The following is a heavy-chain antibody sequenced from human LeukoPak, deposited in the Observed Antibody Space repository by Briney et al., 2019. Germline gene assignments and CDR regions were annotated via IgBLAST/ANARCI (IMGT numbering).Heavy chain of an antibody. V-gene: IGHV3-23*01. CDR3: ASPRYSYGVPTDY. Sequence: GGSLRLSCAASGFTFSSYAMSWVRQAPEKGLEWVSAISASGGSTYHADSVKGRFTISRDNAKNTLYLQMNSLRAEDTAVYYCASPRYSYGVPTDYWGQGTLVTVSS. D-gene: IGHD5-24*01. J-gene: IGHJ4*02. CDR1: GFTFSSYA. CDR2: ISASGGST.